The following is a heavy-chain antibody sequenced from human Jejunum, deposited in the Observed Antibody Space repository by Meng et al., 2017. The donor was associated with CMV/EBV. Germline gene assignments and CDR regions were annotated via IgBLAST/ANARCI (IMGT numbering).Heavy chain of an antibody. CDR2: IRVGGTT. Sequence: EVQLVESGXDLVKPGGSLSRSCVGSGFTFTAAWMSWVRQAPGKGLEWVARIRVGGTTDYAAPVRDRFTISRDDSKNTVYLQMNSLKNEDTAVYYCATDYPERPAQIDNWGLGTLVTVSS. V-gene: IGHV3-15*01. CDR1: GFTFTAAW. D-gene: IGHD2-2*01. J-gene: IGHJ4*02. CDR3: ATDYPERPAQIDN.